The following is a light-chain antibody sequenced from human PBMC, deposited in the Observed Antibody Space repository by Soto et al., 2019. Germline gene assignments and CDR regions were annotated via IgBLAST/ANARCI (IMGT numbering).Light chain of an antibody. CDR3: QQYNSYSGT. Sequence: DIQMTQSPSSLSASVGDRVTIPSGASQSIGSWVAWYKQKLGKAPNLMIYDASSLERGVPSRFRGSGSGTEFTLTISSLQPDDFETYYCQQYNSYSGTFGQGTKVDIK. CDR1: QSIGSW. J-gene: IGKJ1*01. CDR2: DAS. V-gene: IGKV1-5*01.